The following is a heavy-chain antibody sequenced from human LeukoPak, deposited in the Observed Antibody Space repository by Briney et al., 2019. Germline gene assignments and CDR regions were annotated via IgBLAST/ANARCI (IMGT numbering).Heavy chain of an antibody. CDR2: IRSKSYGGTT. D-gene: IGHD2-21*02. CDR3: STSYCGGDCYSGGYFDY. CDR1: GFTFGDYG. J-gene: IGHJ4*02. V-gene: IGHV3-49*04. Sequence: GRSLRLSCTGSGFTFGDYGMSWVPQAPGKGLEGVGFIRSKSYGGTTEYAASVKGRFTISRDDSKSIDYLQMNSLKTEDTAVYYCSTSYCGGDCYSGGYFDYWGQGTLVTVSS.